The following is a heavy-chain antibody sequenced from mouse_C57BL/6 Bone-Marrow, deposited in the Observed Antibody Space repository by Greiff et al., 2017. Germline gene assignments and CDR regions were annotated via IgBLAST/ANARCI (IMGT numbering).Heavy chain of an antibody. V-gene: IGHV1-39*01. D-gene: IGHD1-1*01. CDR3: AREGVVATDY. Sequence: EVQLQQSGPELVKPGASVKISCKASGYSITDYNMNWVKQSNGKSHEWIGVINPNYGTTSSNQQFNGKATLTVDPSSSTAYMQINSLTAEDSAVYYCAREGVVATDYWGQGTTLTVSS. CDR2: INPNYGTT. J-gene: IGHJ2*01. CDR1: GYSITDYN.